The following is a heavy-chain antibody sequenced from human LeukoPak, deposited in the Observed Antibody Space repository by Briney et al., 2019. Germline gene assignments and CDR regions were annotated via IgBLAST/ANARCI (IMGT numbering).Heavy chain of an antibody. Sequence: GGSLRLSCAASGFTFSSYGMHWVRQAPGKGLEWVAVISYDGSNKYYADSVKGRFTISRDNSKNTLYLQMNSLRAEDTALYYCAKDSTWINSGLGYWGQGTLVTVSS. J-gene: IGHJ4*02. V-gene: IGHV3-30*18. CDR2: ISYDGSNK. CDR3: AKDSTWINSGLGY. D-gene: IGHD5-12*01. CDR1: GFTFSSYG.